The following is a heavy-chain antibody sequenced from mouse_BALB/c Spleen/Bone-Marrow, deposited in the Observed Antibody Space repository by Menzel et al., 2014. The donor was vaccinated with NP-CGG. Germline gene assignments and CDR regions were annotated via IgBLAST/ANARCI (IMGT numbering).Heavy chain of an antibody. Sequence: QVQLQQSGPGLVAPSQSQSITCTVSGFSLTSYGVHWVRRPPGKGLEWLGVIWAGGSTNYNSALMSRLSISKDNSESQVFLKMNSLQTDDTAIYYCARDRGYYKDVGDYWGQGTTLTVSS. V-gene: IGHV2-9*02. D-gene: IGHD2-3*01. CDR1: GFSLTSYG. CDR2: IWAGGST. CDR3: ARDRGYYKDVGDY. J-gene: IGHJ2*01.